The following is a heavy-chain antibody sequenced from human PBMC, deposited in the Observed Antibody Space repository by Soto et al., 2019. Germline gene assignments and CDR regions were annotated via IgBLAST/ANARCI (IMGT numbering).Heavy chain of an antibody. D-gene: IGHD5-18*01. J-gene: IGHJ6*02. CDR1: GYTFTSYD. CDR3: AKDGGPGYSYGYLFAPPYYYYGMDV. Sequence: VKVSCKASGYTFTSYDINWVRQATGQGLEWMGWMNPNSGNTGYAQKFQGRVTMTRNTSISTAYMELSSLRSEDTAVYYCAKDGGPGYSYGYLFAPPYYYYGMDVWGQGTTVTVSS. CDR2: MNPNSGNT. V-gene: IGHV1-8*01.